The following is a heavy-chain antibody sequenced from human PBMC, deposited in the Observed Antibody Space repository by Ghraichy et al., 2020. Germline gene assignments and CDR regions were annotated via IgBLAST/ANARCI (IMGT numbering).Heavy chain of an antibody. CDR3: ARDSASNYDILTGYSIFDY. V-gene: IGHV4-31*03. D-gene: IGHD3-9*01. CDR2: IYYNGST. CDR1: GGSISSGGYY. J-gene: IGHJ4*02. Sequence: SETLSLTCTVSGGSISSGGYYWSWIRQHPGKGLEWIGYIYYNGSTYYNPSLKSRVTISVDTSKNQFSLKLSSVTAADTAVYYCARDSASNYDILTGYSIFDYWGQGTLVTVSS.